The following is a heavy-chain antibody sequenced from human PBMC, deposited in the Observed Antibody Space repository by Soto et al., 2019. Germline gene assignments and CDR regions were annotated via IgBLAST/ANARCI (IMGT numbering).Heavy chain of an antibody. CDR3: ATAHAGSGYYLYYFDY. J-gene: IGHJ4*02. V-gene: IGHV3-74*01. CDR1: GFTFSSYW. D-gene: IGHD3-22*01. Sequence: EVQLVESGGGLVQPGGSLRLSCAASGFTFSSYWMHWVRQAPGKGLVWVSRINSDGSSTSYADSVKGRFTISRDNAKNTLYLQMNSLRAEDTAVYYCATAHAGSGYYLYYFDYWGQGTLVTVSS. CDR2: INSDGSST.